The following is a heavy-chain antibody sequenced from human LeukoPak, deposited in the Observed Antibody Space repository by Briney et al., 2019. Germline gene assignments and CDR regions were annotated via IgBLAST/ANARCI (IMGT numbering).Heavy chain of an antibody. Sequence: PSETLSLTCTVSGGSISSYYWNWIRQPAGKGLEWIGRIYTSGSTNYNPSLKSRVTMSVDTSKNQFSLKLSSVTAADTAVYYCARAGPTRGYSKHNWFDPWGQGTLVTVSS. CDR3: ARAGPTRGYSKHNWFDP. J-gene: IGHJ5*02. CDR1: GGSISSYY. D-gene: IGHD6-13*01. V-gene: IGHV4-4*07. CDR2: IYTSGST.